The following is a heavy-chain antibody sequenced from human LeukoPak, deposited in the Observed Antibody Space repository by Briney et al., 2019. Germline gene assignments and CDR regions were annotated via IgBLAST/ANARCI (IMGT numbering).Heavy chain of an antibody. CDR2: ISASNTYI. CDR3: ARDKRGSLGY. V-gene: IGHV3-21*01. J-gene: IGHJ4*02. Sequence: GGSLRLSCAASGFTFSSYAMNWVRQAPGKGLEWISSISASNTYIYYTDSVEGRFTISRDNAKNSLYLQMNSLRAEDTAVYYCARDKRGSLGYWGQGTLVTVSS. D-gene: IGHD3-16*01. CDR1: GFTFSSYA.